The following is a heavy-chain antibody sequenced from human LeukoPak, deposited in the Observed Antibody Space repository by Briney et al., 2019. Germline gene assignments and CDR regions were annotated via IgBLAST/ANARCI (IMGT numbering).Heavy chain of an antibody. CDR1: GGSISSYY. CDR3: ARDSRDNYYGSGSYDY. D-gene: IGHD3-10*01. CDR2: IYTSGST. J-gene: IGHJ4*02. V-gene: IGHV4-4*07. Sequence: PSETLSLTCTVSGGSISSYYWSWIRQPAGKGLEWIGRIYTSGSTNYNPSLKSRVTMSVGTSKNQFSLKLSSVTAADTAVYYCARDSRDNYYGSGSYDYWGQGTLVTVSS.